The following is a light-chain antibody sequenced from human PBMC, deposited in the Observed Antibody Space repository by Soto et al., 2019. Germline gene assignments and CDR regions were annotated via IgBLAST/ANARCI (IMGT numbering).Light chain of an antibody. CDR2: GAS. CDR3: QQYGSSPET. CDR1: QSITRKY. Sequence: EIVLTQSPGTLSLSPWERVTLSCRASQSITRKYFAWYQQKPGQAPRLLIHGASTRATGIPDRFSGSGSGTDFTLTISRLEPEDFAVYYCQQYGSSPETFGQGTKVDIK. J-gene: IGKJ1*01. V-gene: IGKV3-20*01.